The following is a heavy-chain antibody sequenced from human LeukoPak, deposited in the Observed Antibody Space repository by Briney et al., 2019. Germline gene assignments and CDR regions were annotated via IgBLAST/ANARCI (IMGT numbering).Heavy chain of an antibody. D-gene: IGHD4-17*01. Sequence: GGSLRLSCAASGFTFSSYAMSWVRQAPGKGLEWVAAISGSGGSTYYAESVKGRFTISRDNSKNTLYLQMNSLRAEDTAVYYCAKPYGDYPGGFDYWGQGTLVTVSS. J-gene: IGHJ4*02. CDR3: AKPYGDYPGGFDY. CDR2: ISGSGGST. CDR1: GFTFSSYA. V-gene: IGHV3-23*01.